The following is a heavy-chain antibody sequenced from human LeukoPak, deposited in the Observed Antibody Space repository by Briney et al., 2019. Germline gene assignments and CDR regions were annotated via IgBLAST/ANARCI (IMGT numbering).Heavy chain of an antibody. V-gene: IGHV3-30*02. D-gene: IGHD6-19*01. CDR2: IRYDGSNK. CDR3: AKVPVLYSSGWDPVDY. J-gene: IGHJ4*02. Sequence: GGSLRLSCAASGFTSSSYGMHWVRQAPGKGLEWVAFIRYDGSNKYYADSVKGRFTISRDNSKNTLYLQMNSLRAEDTAVYYCAKVPVLYSSGWDPVDYWGQGTLVTVSS. CDR1: GFTSSSYG.